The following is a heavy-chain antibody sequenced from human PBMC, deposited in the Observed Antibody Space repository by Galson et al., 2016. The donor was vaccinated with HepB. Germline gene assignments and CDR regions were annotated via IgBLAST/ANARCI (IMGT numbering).Heavy chain of an antibody. CDR3: ARSSGWVPDY. J-gene: IGHJ4*02. CDR1: GGSINTGGYF. D-gene: IGHD6-19*01. V-gene: IGHV4-31*11. Sequence: TLSLTCAVSGGSINTGGYFWAWIRQHPQKGLEWIGYIDYSGSAYHNPSLRSRVLMSVDTSKNHFSLNLKSVTAGDTAVYYCARSSGWVPDYWGQGALVTVSS. CDR2: IDYSGSA.